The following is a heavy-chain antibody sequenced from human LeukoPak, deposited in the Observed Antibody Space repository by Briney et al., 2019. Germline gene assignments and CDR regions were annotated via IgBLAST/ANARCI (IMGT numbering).Heavy chain of an antibody. V-gene: IGHV3-30-3*01. Sequence: GGSLRLSCAASGFTFSSYAMHWVRQAPGKGLEWVAVISYDGSNKYYADSVKGRFTISRDNSKNTLYLQMNSPRPDDTAVYFCVRERETIAMQGSFDPWGQGTPVTVSS. CDR3: VRERETIAMQGSFDP. J-gene: IGHJ5*02. CDR1: GFTFSSYA. D-gene: IGHD2-2*01. CDR2: ISYDGSNK.